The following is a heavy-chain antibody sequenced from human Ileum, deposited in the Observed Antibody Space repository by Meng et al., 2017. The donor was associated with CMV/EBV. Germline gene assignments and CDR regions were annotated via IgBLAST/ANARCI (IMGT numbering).Heavy chain of an antibody. CDR3: ARGPGASTREGFDY. CDR1: GGSVNNYY. J-gene: IGHJ4*02. D-gene: IGHD1-26*01. V-gene: IGHV4-59*10. CDR2: FYSSDTY. Sequence: QVKLHQWGAGLLKCSETLSLTCTVSGGSVNNYYWSWIRQSAGKGLEWIGRFYSSDTYNYHPSLDSRVTMSLDTSKNQFSLNLRSVTAADTATYYCARGPGASTREGFDYWGLGTLVTVSS.